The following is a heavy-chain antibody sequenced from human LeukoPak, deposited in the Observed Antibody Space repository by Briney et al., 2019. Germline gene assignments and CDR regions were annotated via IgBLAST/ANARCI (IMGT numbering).Heavy chain of an antibody. D-gene: IGHD5-18*01. V-gene: IGHV4-39*07. CDR3: ARREYSYGWFFPRYFDY. J-gene: IGHJ4*02. CDR2: INHSGST. CDR1: GASISSSRYY. Sequence: SETLSLTCTVSGASISSSRYYWGWIRQPPGKRLEWIGEINHSGSTNYNPSLKSRVTISVDTSKNQFSLKLSSVTAADTAVYYCARREYSYGWFFPRYFDYWGQGTLVTVSS.